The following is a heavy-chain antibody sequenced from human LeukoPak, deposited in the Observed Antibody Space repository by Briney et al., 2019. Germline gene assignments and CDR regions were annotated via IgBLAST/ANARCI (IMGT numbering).Heavy chain of an antibody. D-gene: IGHD2-21*02. Sequence: GESLKISCKGSGYSFTSYWIGWVRQMPGKGLEWMGIIYPGDSDTRYSPSFQGQVTISADKSISTAYLQWSSLKASDTAMYYCARPAGTYCCGDCFLGAFDIWGQGTMVTVSS. CDR3: ARPAGTYCCGDCFLGAFDI. J-gene: IGHJ3*02. CDR1: GYSFTSYW. V-gene: IGHV5-51*01. CDR2: IYPGDSDT.